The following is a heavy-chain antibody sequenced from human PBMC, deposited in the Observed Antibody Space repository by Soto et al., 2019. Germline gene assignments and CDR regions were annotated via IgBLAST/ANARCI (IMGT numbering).Heavy chain of an antibody. CDR2: ISGSGGST. D-gene: IGHD2-2*01. CDR3: AKLPAAQSYFDF. Sequence: EVQLLDSGGGLVQPGGSLRLSCAASGFTFITYAMSCVRQAPGKGLEWVSIISGSGGSTYYPDSVKGRFTISRDNSKNTLYLQMNSLRADDTAVYYCAKLPAAQSYFDFWGQGTLVTVSS. J-gene: IGHJ4*02. V-gene: IGHV3-23*01. CDR1: GFTFITYA.